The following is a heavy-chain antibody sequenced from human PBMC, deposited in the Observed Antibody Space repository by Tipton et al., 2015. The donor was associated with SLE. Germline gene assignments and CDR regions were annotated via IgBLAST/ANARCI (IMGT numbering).Heavy chain of an antibody. J-gene: IGHJ4*02. Sequence: TLSLTCTVSGGSISSGGYYWSWIRQHPGKGLEWIGYIYDNGAAYYNPSLKSRLTISVDPSKNHFSLNLISVTAADTAVYFCARGGVGGYDYFDHWGQGTLVTVSS. V-gene: IGHV4-31*03. CDR3: ARGGVGGYDYFDH. CDR2: IYDNGAA. D-gene: IGHD5-12*01. CDR1: GGSISSGGYY.